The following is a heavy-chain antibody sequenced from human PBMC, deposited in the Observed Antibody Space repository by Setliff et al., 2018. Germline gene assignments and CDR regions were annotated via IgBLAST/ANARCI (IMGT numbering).Heavy chain of an antibody. D-gene: IGHD3-3*01. CDR2: MNPNTGCT. CDR1: GYTFTGYY. J-gene: IGHJ4*02. CDR3: ARAPRLEWILPTFDY. Sequence: ASVKVSCKASGYTFTGYYMHWVRQAPGQGLEWMGWMNPNTGCTTYAQACQARITMTRDTSISTASMELRSLRYDDTAVYFCARAPRLEWILPTFDYWGQGTPVTVSS. V-gene: IGHV1-2*02.